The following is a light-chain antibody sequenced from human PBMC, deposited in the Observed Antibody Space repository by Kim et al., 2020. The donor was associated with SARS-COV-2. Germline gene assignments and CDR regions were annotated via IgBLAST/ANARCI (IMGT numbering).Light chain of an antibody. CDR1: NIGSKS. J-gene: IGLJ2*01. CDR3: QVWDRSSDRVV. V-gene: IGLV3-21*04. CDR2: YDS. Sequence: SYELTQPPSVSVAPGKTARITCGGNNIGSKSVHWYQQKPGQAPVLVIYYDSDRPSGIPERFSGSNSGNTATLTISRVEAGDGADYYCQVWDRSSDRVVFG.